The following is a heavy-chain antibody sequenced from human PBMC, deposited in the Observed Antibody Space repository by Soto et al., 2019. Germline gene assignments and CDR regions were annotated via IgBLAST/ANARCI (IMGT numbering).Heavy chain of an antibody. CDR1: GFTFSSFA. V-gene: IGHV3-30-3*01. J-gene: IGHJ4*02. CDR3: AGGPAVANLDY. Sequence: GGSLRLSCAASGFTFSSFAMHWVRQAPGKGLEWVALISYDGSNKYYADSVKGRFTISRDNSKNTLYLQMNSLRAEDTAVYYCAGGPAVANLDYWGQRALVTVSS. CDR2: ISYDGSNK. D-gene: IGHD6-19*01.